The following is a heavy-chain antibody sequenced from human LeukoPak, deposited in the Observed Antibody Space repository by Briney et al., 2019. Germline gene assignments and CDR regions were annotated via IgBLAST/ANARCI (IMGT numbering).Heavy chain of an antibody. D-gene: IGHD4-11*01. CDR1: GFTFSDYY. V-gene: IGHV3-11*01. CDR2: ISSSGSTI. Sequence: GGSLRLSCAASGFTFSDYYMSWIRQAPGKGLEWVSYISSSGSTIYYADSVKGRFTTSRDNAKNSLYLQMNSLRAEDTAVYYCARITVTFVPNYYYYYGMDVWGQGTTVTVSS. CDR3: ARITVTFVPNYYYYYGMDV. J-gene: IGHJ6*02.